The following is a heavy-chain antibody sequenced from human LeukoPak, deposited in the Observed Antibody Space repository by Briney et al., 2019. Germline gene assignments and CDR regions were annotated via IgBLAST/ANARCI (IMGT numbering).Heavy chain of an antibody. D-gene: IGHD3-22*01. J-gene: IGHJ4*02. Sequence: ASVKVSCKASGYTFTNYYMHWVRQAPGQGLEWMGWINPNSGGTNYAQKFQGRVTMTRDTSISTAYMELSRLRSDDTAVYYCARDSGHYDSSGYYYALNYWGQGTLVTVSS. CDR3: ARDSGHYDSSGYYYALNY. CDR2: INPNSGGT. V-gene: IGHV1-2*02. CDR1: GYTFTNYY.